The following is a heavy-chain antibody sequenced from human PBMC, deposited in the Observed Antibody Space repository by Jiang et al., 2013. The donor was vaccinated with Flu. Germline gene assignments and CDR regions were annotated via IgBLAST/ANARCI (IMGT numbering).Heavy chain of an antibody. V-gene: IGHV4-59*01. CDR1: GGSISSYY. J-gene: IGHJ4*02. CDR2: IYYSGST. CDR3: ARVSNIATRTIDF. Sequence: LLKPSETLSLTCTVSGGSISSYYWSWIRQPPGKGLEWIGYIYYSGSTNYNPSLKSRVTISVDTSKNQFSLKLSSVTAADTAVYYCARVSNIATRTIDFWGQGTLVTVSS. D-gene: IGHD6-6*01.